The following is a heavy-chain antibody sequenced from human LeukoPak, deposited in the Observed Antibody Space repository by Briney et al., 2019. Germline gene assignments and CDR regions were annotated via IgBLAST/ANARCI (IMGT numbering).Heavy chain of an antibody. CDR1: GYSFTSFR. V-gene: IGHV5-51*01. J-gene: IGHJ4*02. CDR3: ARHFTTRGNYYDSSRYYYSDY. D-gene: IGHD3-22*01. CDR2: IFPGDSDT. Sequence: PGESLKISCKGSGYSFTSFRIGWVRQMPGKGLEWMGIIFPGDSDTRYSPSFQGQVTISADKSISTAYLQWSSLKASDTAMYYCARHFTTRGNYYDSSRYYYSDYWGQGTLVTVSS.